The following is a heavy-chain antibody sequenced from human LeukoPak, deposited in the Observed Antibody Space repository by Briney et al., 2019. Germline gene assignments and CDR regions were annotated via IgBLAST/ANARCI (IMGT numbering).Heavy chain of an antibody. CDR1: GFTFDDYG. CDR3: ARDPSGGPSSHMDV. Sequence: GGSLRLSCEASGFTFDDYGMSWVRQAPGKGLEWVSYISSSGSTIYYADSVKGRFTISRDNAKNSLYLQMNSLRAEDTAVYYCARDPSGGPSSHMDVWGKGTTVTISS. J-gene: IGHJ6*03. D-gene: IGHD2-2*01. CDR2: ISSSGSTI. V-gene: IGHV3-11*01.